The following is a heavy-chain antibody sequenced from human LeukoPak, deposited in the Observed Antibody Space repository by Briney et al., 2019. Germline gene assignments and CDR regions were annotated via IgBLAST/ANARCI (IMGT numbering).Heavy chain of an antibody. CDR1: GFTFSSYD. V-gene: IGHV3-13*01. Sequence: GGSLRLSCAASGFTFSSYDMHWVRQATGKGLEWVSAIGTAGDTYYPGSVKGRFTISRENAKNPLYLQMNSLRAGDTAVYYCARGAAAGGYYYYGMDVWGQGTTVTVSS. CDR3: ARGAAAGGYYYYGMDV. CDR2: IGTAGDT. D-gene: IGHD6-13*01. J-gene: IGHJ6*02.